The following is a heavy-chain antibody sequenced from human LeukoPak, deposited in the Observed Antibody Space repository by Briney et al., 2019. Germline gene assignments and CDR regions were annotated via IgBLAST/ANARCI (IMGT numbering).Heavy chain of an antibody. Sequence: ASVKVSCKASGYTFTGYYMHWVRQAPGQGLEWMGWINPNSGGTNYAQKFQGRVTMTRDTSISTAYMELSRLRSDDTAVYYCARDYGAQQAILNYFDYWGQGTLVTVSS. CDR3: ARDYGAQQAILNYFDY. CDR1: GYTFTGYY. D-gene: IGHD6-13*01. V-gene: IGHV1-2*02. J-gene: IGHJ4*02. CDR2: INPNSGGT.